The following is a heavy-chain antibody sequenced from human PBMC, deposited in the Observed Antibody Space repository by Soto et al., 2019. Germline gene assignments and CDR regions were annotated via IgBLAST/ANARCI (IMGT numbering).Heavy chain of an antibody. CDR2: INAGNGNT. J-gene: IGHJ4*02. V-gene: IGHV1-3*01. CDR3: ARHDYGDYVTFDY. CDR1: GYTFTSYA. Sequence: ASVKVSCKASGYTFTSYAMHWVRQAPGQRLEWMGWINAGNGNTKYSQQFQGRVIMTRSTSISTAYMELSSLRSEDTAVYYCARHDYGDYVTFDYWGQGTLVTVSS. D-gene: IGHD4-17*01.